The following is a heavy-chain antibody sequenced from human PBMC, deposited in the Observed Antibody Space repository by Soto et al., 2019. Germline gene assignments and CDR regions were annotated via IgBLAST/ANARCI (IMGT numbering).Heavy chain of an antibody. CDR1: GGSISSGGYS. CDR3: AGGIAARPLGY. CDR2: IYHSGST. D-gene: IGHD6-6*01. Sequence: QLQLQESGSGLVKPSQTLSLTCAVSGGSISSGGYSWSWIRQPPGKGLEWIGYIYHSGSTYYNPCLKRRVTISVDKSKNQFHLKLRSVTAADTAVYSCAGGIAARPLGYWGQGTLVTVSS. V-gene: IGHV4-30-2*01. J-gene: IGHJ4*02.